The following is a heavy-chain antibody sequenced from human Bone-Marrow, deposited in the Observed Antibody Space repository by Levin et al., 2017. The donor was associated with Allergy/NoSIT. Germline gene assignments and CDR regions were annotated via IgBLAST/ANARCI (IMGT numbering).Heavy chain of an antibody. D-gene: IGHD2-2*01. CDR3: ARVDCSSTSCYQTYGMDV. CDR2: IIPIFGTA. CDR1: GGTFSSYA. Sequence: ASVKVSCKASGGTFSSYAISWVRQAPGQGLEWMGGIIPIFGTANYAQKFQGRVTITADESTSTAYMELSSLRSEDTAVYYCARVDCSSTSCYQTYGMDVWGQGTTVTVSS. J-gene: IGHJ6*02. V-gene: IGHV1-69*13.